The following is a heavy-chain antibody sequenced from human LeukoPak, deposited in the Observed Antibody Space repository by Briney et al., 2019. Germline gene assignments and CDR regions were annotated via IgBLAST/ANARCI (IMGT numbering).Heavy chain of an antibody. Sequence: ASVQVSCKASGYTFTSYGISWVRQAPGQGLEWMGWISAYNGNTNYAQKLQGRVTMTTDTSTSTAYMELRSLRSDDTAVYYCARVHITFGGVIVTTDRYYFDYWGQGTLVTVSS. CDR1: GYTFTSYG. J-gene: IGHJ4*02. CDR3: ARVHITFGGVIVTTDRYYFDY. V-gene: IGHV1-18*04. D-gene: IGHD3-16*02. CDR2: ISAYNGNT.